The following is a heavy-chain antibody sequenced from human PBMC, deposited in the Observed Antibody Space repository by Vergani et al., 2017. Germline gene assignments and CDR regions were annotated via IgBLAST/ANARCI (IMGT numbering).Heavy chain of an antibody. Sequence: VEAGGGLVQSGGSLRLSCTASGFTFQAFAFHWVRQVSGRGLEWVSGIDRNYGVKNGNSFEGRFSISRDNAKNAVFLQMNNLRHEDTALYFCVKDNDYDADGPFDLWGRGTLVTVSS. V-gene: IGHV3-9*01. CDR3: VKDNDYDADGPFDL. D-gene: IGHD3-16*01. CDR2: IDRNYGVK. J-gene: IGHJ2*01. CDR1: GFTFQAFA.